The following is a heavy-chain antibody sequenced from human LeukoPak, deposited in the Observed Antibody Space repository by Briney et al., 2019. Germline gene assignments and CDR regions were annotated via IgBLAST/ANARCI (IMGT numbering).Heavy chain of an antibody. CDR2: ISAYNGNT. CDR1: GYTFTSYG. D-gene: IGHD3-10*01. J-gene: IGHJ5*02. V-gene: IGHV1-18*04. CDR3: ARHRNMVRVVNNWFDP. Sequence: GASVKVSCKASGYTFTSYGISWVRQAPGQGLEWMGWISAYNGNTNYAQKLQGRVTMTTDTSTSTAYMELRSLRSDDTAVYYCARHRNMVRVVNNWFDPWGQGTLVTVSS.